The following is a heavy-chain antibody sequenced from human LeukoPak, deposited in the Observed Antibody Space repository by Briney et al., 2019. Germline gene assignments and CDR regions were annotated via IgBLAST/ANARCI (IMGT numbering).Heavy chain of an antibody. CDR1: GFTFSSYA. D-gene: IGHD3-22*01. J-gene: IGHJ4*02. Sequence: GGSLRLSCAASGFTFSSYAMSWVRQAPGKGLEWVSAISGSGGSTYYADSVKGRFTISRDNSKNTLYLQMNSLRAEDTAVYCCAKSDYYDSSGYYSAYWGQGTLVTVSS. CDR2: ISGSGGST. V-gene: IGHV3-23*01. CDR3: AKSDYYDSSGYYSAY.